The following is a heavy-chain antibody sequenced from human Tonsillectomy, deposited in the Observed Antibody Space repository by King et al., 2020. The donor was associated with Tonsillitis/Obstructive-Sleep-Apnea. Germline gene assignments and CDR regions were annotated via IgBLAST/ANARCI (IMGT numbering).Heavy chain of an antibody. CDR2: IWYDGSKK. J-gene: IGHJ4*02. D-gene: IGHD3-9*01. CDR1: GFTFRRYG. V-gene: IGHV3-33*01. CDR3: AREGLARLLTD. Sequence: VQLVESGGGVVQPGGSLRLSCAASGFTFRRYGMHWVRQAPGKGLEWVTVIWYDGSKKYYVDSVKGRFTISRDNSKNTVYLQMNSLRAEDTAVYYCAREGLARLLTDWGQGTLVTVSS.